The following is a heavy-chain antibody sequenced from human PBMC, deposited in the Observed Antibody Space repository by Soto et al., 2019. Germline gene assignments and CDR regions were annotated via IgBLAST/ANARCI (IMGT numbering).Heavy chain of an antibody. CDR1: GYSITSYC. Sequence: GPPVKATSKACGYSITSYCMSWVRQAPGQGLEWMGWISAYNGNTNYAQKLQGRVTMTTDTSTSTAYMELRSLRSDDTAVYYCARVLTYNWFDPWGQGTLVTVSS. CDR2: ISAYNGNT. J-gene: IGHJ5*02. CDR3: ARVLTYNWFDP. V-gene: IGHV1-18*04.